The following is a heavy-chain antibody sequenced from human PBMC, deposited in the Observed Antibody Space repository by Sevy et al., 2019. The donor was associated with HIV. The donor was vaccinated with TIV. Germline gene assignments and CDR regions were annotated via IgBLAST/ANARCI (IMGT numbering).Heavy chain of an antibody. CDR1: GFTVSSNY. CDR3: AGVGLDSSGSYNRGGYFDY. D-gene: IGHD3-22*01. J-gene: IGHJ4*02. Sequence: GGSLRLSCAASGFTVSSNYMNWVRQAPGKGLEWVSIIYSGGSTYYADSVKGRFTISRDNSKNTLYLQMNSLRAEDTAVYYCAGVGLDSSGSYNRGGYFDYWGQGTLVTVSS. V-gene: IGHV3-53*01. CDR2: IYSGGST.